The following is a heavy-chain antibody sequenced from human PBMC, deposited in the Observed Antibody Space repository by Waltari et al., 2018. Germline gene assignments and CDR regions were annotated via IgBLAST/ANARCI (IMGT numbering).Heavy chain of an antibody. D-gene: IGHD6-19*01. J-gene: IGHJ5*02. V-gene: IGHV4-39*01. CDR2: IYYSGST. CDR1: GGSISSSSYY. CDR3: ASGIAVDNWFDP. Sequence: QLQLQESGPGLVKPSETLSLTCTVSGGSISSSSYYWGWIRQPPGKGLEWIGSIYYSGSTYYNPSLKGRVTISVDTSKNQFSLKLSSVTAADTAVYYCASGIAVDNWFDPWGQGTLVTVSS.